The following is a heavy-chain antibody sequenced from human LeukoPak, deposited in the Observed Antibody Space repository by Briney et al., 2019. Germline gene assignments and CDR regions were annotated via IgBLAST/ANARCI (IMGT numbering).Heavy chain of an antibody. D-gene: IGHD6-13*01. CDR1: DDSITMYY. CDR3: ARGRVSSNTWYSTYYYYFYMDV. Sequence: SETLSLTCSVSDDSITMYYWTWIRQPPGKGLEWIGYVDHTGSTNFNPSLNGRVSISRDTTKNLFSLRLRSVTAADTAVYFCARGRVSSNTWYSTYYYYFYMDVWGKGTTVTVSS. J-gene: IGHJ6*03. CDR2: VDHTGST. V-gene: IGHV4-59*01.